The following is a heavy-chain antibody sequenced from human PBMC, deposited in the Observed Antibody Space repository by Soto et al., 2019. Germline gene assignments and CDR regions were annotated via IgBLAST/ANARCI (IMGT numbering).Heavy chain of an antibody. Sequence: TLSLTCTVSGGSISSYYWSWIRQPPGKGLEWIGYIYYSGSTNYNPSLKSRVTISVDTSKNQFSLKLSSVTAADTAVYYCARDSGAFEYFDYWGQGTLVTVSS. CDR3: ARDSGAFEYFDY. V-gene: IGHV4-59*01. CDR2: IYYSGST. J-gene: IGHJ4*02. D-gene: IGHD3-3*02. CDR1: GGSISSYY.